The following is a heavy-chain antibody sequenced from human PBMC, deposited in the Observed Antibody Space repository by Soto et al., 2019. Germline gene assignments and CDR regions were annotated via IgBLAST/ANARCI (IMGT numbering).Heavy chain of an antibody. CDR2: IYTSGST. CDR3: ARGKTLGSGSYFQQSWFDP. J-gene: IGHJ5*02. CDR1: GGSISGYH. V-gene: IGHV4-4*07. Sequence: SETLSLTCTVSGGSISGYHWSWMRQPAGKGLEWIGRIYTSGSTNYNPSLKSRLTMSVDTSKNQFSLELSSVTAADTAVYYCARGKTLGSGSYFQQSWFDPWGQGTRVTVS. D-gene: IGHD3-10*01.